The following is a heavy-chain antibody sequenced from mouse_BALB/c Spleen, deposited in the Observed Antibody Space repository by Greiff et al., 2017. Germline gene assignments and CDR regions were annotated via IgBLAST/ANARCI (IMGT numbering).Heavy chain of an antibody. Sequence: EVKVVESGGGLAKLGGSLKLSCAASGFTFSSYYMSWVRQTPEKRLELVAAINSNGGSTYYPDTVKGRFTISRDNAKNTLYLQMSSLKSEDTALYYCARHPPDYYFDYWGQGTTLTVSS. CDR2: INSNGGST. CDR3: ARHPPDYYFDY. V-gene: IGHV5-6-2*01. J-gene: IGHJ2*01. D-gene: IGHD2-13*01. CDR1: GFTFSSYY.